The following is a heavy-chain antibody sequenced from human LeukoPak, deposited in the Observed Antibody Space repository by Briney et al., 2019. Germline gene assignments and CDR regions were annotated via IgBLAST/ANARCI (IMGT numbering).Heavy chain of an antibody. CDR2: ISTNIAFI. V-gene: IGHV3-21*01. CDR3: ACLRGPSDY. Sequence: GGSLRLSCTASGFTFINYSMNSVCQAPGKGLEWVSSISTNIAFIYYAASVRGGLTFSRNNTKNSLYFQRDSLPPDDPPVIFVACLRGPSDYWGQGTLVTVSS. CDR1: GFTFINYS. J-gene: IGHJ4*02. D-gene: IGHD4-17*01.